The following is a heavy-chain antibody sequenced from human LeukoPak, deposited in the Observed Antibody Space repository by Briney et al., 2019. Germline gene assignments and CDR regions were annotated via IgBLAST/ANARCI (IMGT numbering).Heavy chain of an antibody. J-gene: IGHJ5*02. D-gene: IGHD2-8*02. V-gene: IGHV4-59*01. CDR1: GGSFNSYY. CDR3: ATGRNWFDP. CDR2: IYYSGST. Sequence: SETLSLTCTVSGGSFNSYYWSWIRQPPGKGLEWIGYIYYSGSTNYNPSLKSRVTISVDTSKNQFSLKLSSVTAADTAVYYCATGRNWFDPWGQGTLVTVSS.